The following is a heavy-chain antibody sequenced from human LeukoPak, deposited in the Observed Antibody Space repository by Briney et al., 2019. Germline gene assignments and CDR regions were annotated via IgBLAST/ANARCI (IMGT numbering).Heavy chain of an antibody. CDR1: GFTFSSYW. Sequence: GGSLRLSCAASGFTFSSYWMSWVRQAPGKGLEWVANIKQDGGEKYYVDSVKGRFTISRDNSKNTLYLQMNSLRAEDTAVYYCARGPKSYYYDSSGYYPTYYYYGMDVWGQGTTVTVSS. J-gene: IGHJ6*02. CDR2: IKQDGGEK. D-gene: IGHD3-22*01. CDR3: ARGPKSYYYDSSGYYPTYYYYGMDV. V-gene: IGHV3-7*01.